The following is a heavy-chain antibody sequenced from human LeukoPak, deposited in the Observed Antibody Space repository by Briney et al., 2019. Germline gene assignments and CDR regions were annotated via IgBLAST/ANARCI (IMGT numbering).Heavy chain of an antibody. J-gene: IGHJ4*02. V-gene: IGHV3-66*01. CDR3: AKDRDSYTDY. D-gene: IGHD2-2*02. CDR2: IYSGTDVT. Sequence: PGGSLRLSCAASGFTVSSNYMIWIRQAPGKGLEWVSVIYSGTDVTYYADSVKDRFTISRDNSKNTLYLQMNSLRAEDTAVYYCAKDRDSYTDYWGQGTLVTVSS. CDR1: GFTVSSNY.